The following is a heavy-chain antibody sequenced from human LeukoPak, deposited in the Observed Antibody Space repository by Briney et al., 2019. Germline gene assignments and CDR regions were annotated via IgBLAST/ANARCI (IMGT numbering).Heavy chain of an antibody. V-gene: IGHV1-18*01. J-gene: IGHJ4*02. CDR2: ISAYNGNT. CDR3: ARDGGITVAADDY. CDR1: GYTFTNYG. Sequence: ASVKVSCKASGYTFTNYGFSWVRQAPGHGLEWMGWISAYNGNTNCAQKLQGRVTMTTDTSTSTAYMELRSLRFDDTAVYYCARDGGITVAADDYWGQGTLVTVSS. D-gene: IGHD6-19*01.